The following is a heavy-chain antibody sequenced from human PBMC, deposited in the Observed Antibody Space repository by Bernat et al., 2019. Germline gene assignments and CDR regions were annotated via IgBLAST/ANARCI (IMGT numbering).Heavy chain of an antibody. CDR2: ISYDGSNK. V-gene: IGHV3-30-3*01. J-gene: IGHJ4*02. CDR3: AREHGDFYRYYFDY. CDR1: GFTFSSYA. Sequence: QVQLVESGGGVVQPGRSLRLSCAASGFTFSSYAMHWVRQAPGKGLEWVAVISYDGSNKYYADYVKGRFTISRDNSKNTLYLQMNSLRAEDTAVYYCAREHGDFYRYYFDYWGQGTLVTVSS. D-gene: IGHD4-17*01.